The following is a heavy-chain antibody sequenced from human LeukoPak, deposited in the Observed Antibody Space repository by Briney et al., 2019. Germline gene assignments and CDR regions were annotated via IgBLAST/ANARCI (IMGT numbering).Heavy chain of an antibody. J-gene: IGHJ5*02. V-gene: IGHV3-7*01. CDR3: ARDSGRGGESGYYDL. CDR2: IKQDGSQR. Sequence: SGGSLRLSWAASGFTLGWHWMSGVGQAPGKGGEGVAKIKQDGSQRYYVDSVKGRFTISRDNAKNSLYLQMSSLRAEDTAMYYCARDSGRGGESGYYDLWGQGTLVAVSS. D-gene: IGHD3-3*01. CDR1: GFTLGWHW.